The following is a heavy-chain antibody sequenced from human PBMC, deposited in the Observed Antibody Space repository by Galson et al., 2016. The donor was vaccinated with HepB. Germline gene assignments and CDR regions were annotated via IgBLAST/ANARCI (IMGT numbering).Heavy chain of an antibody. V-gene: IGHV3-23*01. CDR1: GFTFSSYA. D-gene: IGHD6-13*01. CDR3: AKRIGAGGQFDY. Sequence: SLRLSCAASGFTFSSYAMSWVRQAPGKGLEWVSAISITVSSTYYADSVKGRFTISRDNPKNTLYLQMNTLRSEDTAIYYCAKRIGAGGQFDYWGQGTLVTVSS. J-gene: IGHJ4*02. CDR2: ISITVSST.